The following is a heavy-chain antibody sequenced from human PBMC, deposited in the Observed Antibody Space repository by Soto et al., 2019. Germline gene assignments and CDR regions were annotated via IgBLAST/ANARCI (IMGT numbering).Heavy chain of an antibody. Sequence: SETMYLTCPVDGRSFRGHYWSWIRQPPGKGLEWIGEINHSGSTNYNPSLKSRVTISVDTSKNQFSLKLSSVTAADTAVYYCARGRNYYGSGSYFPFDYWGQGTLVTVSS. J-gene: IGHJ4*02. D-gene: IGHD3-10*01. V-gene: IGHV4-34*01. CDR2: INHSGST. CDR3: ARGRNYYGSGSYFPFDY. CDR1: GRSFRGHY.